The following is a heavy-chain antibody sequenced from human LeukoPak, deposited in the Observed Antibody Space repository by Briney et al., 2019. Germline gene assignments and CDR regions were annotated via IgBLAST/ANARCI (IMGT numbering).Heavy chain of an antibody. V-gene: IGHV3-74*01. CDR1: GFTFSAYW. Sequence: PGGSLRLSCAASGFTFSAYWMHWVRQVPGKGLMWVSIINSDGSSTTYADSVKGRFTISRDNSKNTLYLQMNSLRPEGTTVYYCAKSRHPYNWNDGAFFDYWGQGTLVTVSS. CDR2: INSDGSST. CDR3: AKSRHPYNWNDGAFFDY. J-gene: IGHJ4*02. D-gene: IGHD1-20*01.